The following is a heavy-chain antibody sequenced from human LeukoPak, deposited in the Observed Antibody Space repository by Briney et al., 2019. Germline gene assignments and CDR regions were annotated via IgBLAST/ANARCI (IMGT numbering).Heavy chain of an antibody. CDR3: TRPDLSFWRLNT. V-gene: IGHV3-73*01. D-gene: IGHD3-3*01. CDR1: GFTFSGSA. CDR2: IRSKANSYAT. Sequence: GGSLRLSCAASGFTFSGSAMHWVRQASGKGLEWVGRIRSKANSYATAYAASVQVRFTISRDDSTNKAHLHSKSLKDKDTAVYYCTRPDLSFWRLNTWGQGTLATVSS. J-gene: IGHJ5*02.